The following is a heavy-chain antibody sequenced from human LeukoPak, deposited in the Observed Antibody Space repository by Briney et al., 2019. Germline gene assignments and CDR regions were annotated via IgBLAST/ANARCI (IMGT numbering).Heavy chain of an antibody. CDR2: ISSCSSYI. V-gene: IGHV3-21*01. D-gene: IGHD3-3*01. CDR1: GFTFSSYS. Sequence: GGSLRLSCAASGFTFSSYSMNWVRQAPGKGLEWVSSISSCSSYIYYADSVKGRFTISRDNAKNSLYLQMNSLRAEDTAVYYCARFWSGYFDYWGQGTLVTVSS. CDR3: ARFWSGYFDY. J-gene: IGHJ4*02.